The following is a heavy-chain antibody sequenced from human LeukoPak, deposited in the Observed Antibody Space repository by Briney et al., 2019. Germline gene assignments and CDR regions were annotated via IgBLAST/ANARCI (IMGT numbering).Heavy chain of an antibody. CDR3: ARGRGESGTSYWTHFDY. V-gene: IGHV4-4*07. CDR2: ISTSGSA. Sequence: SETLSLTCTVSGDSVSSYYWSWIRQPAGNRLEWIGRISTSGSARYNPSLKSRVTLSIDTSKNQISLNVKSVTAADTAFYYCARGRGESGTSYWTHFDYWGQGTLVTVSS. J-gene: IGHJ4*02. D-gene: IGHD1-26*01. CDR1: GDSVSSYY.